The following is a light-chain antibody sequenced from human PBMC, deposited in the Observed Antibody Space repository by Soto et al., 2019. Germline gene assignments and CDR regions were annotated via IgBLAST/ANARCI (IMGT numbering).Light chain of an antibody. Sequence: DMDVAQSPSTLSGSVGDRVTITCLASQTISSWLAWYQQKPGKAPKLLIYKASTLKSGVPSRFSGSGSGTEFTLTISSLQPDDFATYYCQHYNSFSWTFGQGSMVDIK. CDR1: QTISSW. CDR2: KAS. CDR3: QHYNSFSWT. J-gene: IGKJ1*01. V-gene: IGKV1-5*03.